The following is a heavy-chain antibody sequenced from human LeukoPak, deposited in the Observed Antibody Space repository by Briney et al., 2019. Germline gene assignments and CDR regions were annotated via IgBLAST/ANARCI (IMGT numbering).Heavy chain of an antibody. J-gene: IGHJ4*02. CDR2: ISSSSSFI. D-gene: IGHD2-2*02. CDR3: AVVPAAIRGGFDY. Sequence: PGGSLRLSCAASGFTFTSYSMDWVRQAPGKGLEWVSSISSSSSFIYYADSVKGRFTISRDNAKNSLYLQMNSLRAEDTAVYYCAVVPAAIRGGFDYWGQGTLVTVSS. CDR1: GFTFTSYS. V-gene: IGHV3-21*01.